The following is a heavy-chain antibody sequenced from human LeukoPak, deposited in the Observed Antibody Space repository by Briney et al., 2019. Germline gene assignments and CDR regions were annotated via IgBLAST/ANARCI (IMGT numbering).Heavy chain of an antibody. J-gene: IGHJ3*02. CDR1: GYTFTNYG. V-gene: IGHV1-18*01. Sequence: GASVKVSCKASGYTFTNYGYSWVRQAPGQGLEWMGWISAYNGNTKYAQKFQGRVTMTTVTSTSTAYMELRSLTFDDTAVYYCARAKTLEPSPSNAFDIWGQGTMVTVSS. CDR3: ARAKTLEPSPSNAFDI. D-gene: IGHD1-1*01. CDR2: ISAYNGNT.